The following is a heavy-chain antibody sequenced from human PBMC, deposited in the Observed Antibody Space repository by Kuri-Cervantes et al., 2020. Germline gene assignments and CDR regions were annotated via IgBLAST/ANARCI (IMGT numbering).Heavy chain of an antibody. J-gene: IGHJ3*02. CDR1: GFTFSSYA. D-gene: IGHD4-17*01. CDR2: ISYDGSNK. CDR3: ARDQRYGDYVDAFDI. Sequence: GGSLRLSCAASGFTFSSYAMHWVRQAPGKGPEWVAVISYDGSNKYYADSVKGRFTISRDNSKNTLYLQMNSLRAEDTAVYYCARDQRYGDYVDAFDIWGQGTMVTVSS. V-gene: IGHV3-30-3*01.